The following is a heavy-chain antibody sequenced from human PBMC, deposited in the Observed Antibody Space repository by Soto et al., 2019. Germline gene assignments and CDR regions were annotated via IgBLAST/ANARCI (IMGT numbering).Heavy chain of an antibody. Sequence: SVKVSCKASGGTFSSYAISWVRQAPGQGLEWMGGIIPIFGTANYAQKFQGRVTITADESTSTAYMELSSLRSEDTAVYYCARDRTDPGYYHYGMDVWRQGTTVTVSS. J-gene: IGHJ6*02. V-gene: IGHV1-69*13. CDR3: ARDRTDPGYYHYGMDV. CDR2: IIPIFGTA. CDR1: GGTFSSYA.